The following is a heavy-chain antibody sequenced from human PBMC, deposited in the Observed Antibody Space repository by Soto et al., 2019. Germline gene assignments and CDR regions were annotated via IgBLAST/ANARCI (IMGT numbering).Heavy chain of an antibody. CDR3: ARTDMTTVTTDY. J-gene: IGHJ4*02. D-gene: IGHD4-17*01. CDR2: IYYSGST. Sequence: QVQLQESGPGLVKPSETLSLTCTVSGGSISSYYWSWIRQPPGKGLECIGYIYYSGSTNYNPSLKSRVTISVDTSKNQFSLKLSSVTAADTAVYYCARTDMTTVTTDYWGQGTLVTVSS. CDR1: GGSISSYY. V-gene: IGHV4-59*01.